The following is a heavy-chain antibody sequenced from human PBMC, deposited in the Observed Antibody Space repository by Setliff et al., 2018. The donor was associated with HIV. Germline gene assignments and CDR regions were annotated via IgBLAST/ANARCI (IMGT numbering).Heavy chain of an antibody. V-gene: IGHV4-39*01. D-gene: IGHD3-9*01. CDR2: ISSSGNT. CDR1: GGSISSTSYY. J-gene: IGHJ4*02. CDR3: AETIGRYFDIFDN. Sequence: PSETLSLTCTVSGGSISSTSYYWGWIRQPPGTGLEWIGSISSSGNTYYNPSLKSQVTTSVDTPKNQFSLKLNSVTAADTAVYYCAETIGRYFDIFDNWGQGTLVTAPQ.